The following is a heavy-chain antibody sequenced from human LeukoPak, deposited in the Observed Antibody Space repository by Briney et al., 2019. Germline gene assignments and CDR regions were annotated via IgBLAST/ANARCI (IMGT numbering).Heavy chain of an antibody. CDR2: ISGSGGST. CDR1: GFTFSSYG. CDR3: AKQVWFGELLNNWFDP. D-gene: IGHD3-10*01. Sequence: GGTLRLSCAASGFTFSSYGMSWVRQAPGRGLEWVSAISGSGGSTYYADSVKGRFTISRDNSKNTLYLQMNSLRAEDTAVYYCAKQVWFGELLNNWFDPWGQGTLVTVSS. V-gene: IGHV3-23*01. J-gene: IGHJ5*02.